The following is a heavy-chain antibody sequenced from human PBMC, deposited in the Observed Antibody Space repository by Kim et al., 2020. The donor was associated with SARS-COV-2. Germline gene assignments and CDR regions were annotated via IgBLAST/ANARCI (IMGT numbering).Heavy chain of an antibody. Sequence: GGSLRLSCAASGFTFNTYGRHWVRQAPGKGLEWVAVISYDGRNKYYADSVKGRFTISRDDSKNTVYVQMNSLRAEDTAVYYCARGTGDLPTDAFDIRGQGTMVTVSS. J-gene: IGHJ3*02. CDR1: GFTFNTYG. CDR3: ARGTGDLPTDAFDI. CDR2: ISYDGRNK. D-gene: IGHD7-27*01. V-gene: IGHV3-30*03.